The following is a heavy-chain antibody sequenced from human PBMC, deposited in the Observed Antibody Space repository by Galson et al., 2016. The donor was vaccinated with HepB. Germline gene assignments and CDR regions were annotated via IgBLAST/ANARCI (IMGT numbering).Heavy chain of an antibody. V-gene: IGHV1-2*04. CDR3: ARERWVVGVRKYYYGMDV. CDR2: INPNTGGT. Sequence: SVKVSCKASGYTFSAYYIHWVRQAPGQGLEWMGWINPNTGGTKHAQKFQGWVTLTRDTSISTAYMELTSLRSNDTAVYYCARERWVVGVRKYYYGMDVWGQGTTVTVSS. CDR1: GYTFSAYY. J-gene: IGHJ6*02. D-gene: IGHD2-2*01.